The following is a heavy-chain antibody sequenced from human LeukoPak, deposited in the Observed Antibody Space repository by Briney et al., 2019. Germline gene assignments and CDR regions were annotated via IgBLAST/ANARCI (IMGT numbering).Heavy chain of an antibody. CDR3: ARDQAVAGTDY. Sequence: GGSLRLSWAASGFTVSIYAMSWVRQAPGKGLEGVAAISGSGGTAYYADSVKGRFTISRDNSKNTLYLQMNSLRAEDTAVYYCARDQAVAGTDYWGQGTLVTVSS. CDR1: GFTVSIYA. D-gene: IGHD6-19*01. J-gene: IGHJ4*02. CDR2: ISGSGGTA. V-gene: IGHV3-23*01.